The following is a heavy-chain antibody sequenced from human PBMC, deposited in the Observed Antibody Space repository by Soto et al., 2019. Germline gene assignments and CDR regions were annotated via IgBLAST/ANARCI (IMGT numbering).Heavy chain of an antibody. V-gene: IGHV6-1*01. D-gene: IGHD2-2*01. CDR1: GDSVSSNSAA. CDR2: TYYRSKWYN. CDR3: ARDFRVVVPAAPSNWFDP. Sequence: QTLSLTCAISGDSVSSNSAAWNLIRESPSRGLEWLGRTYYRSKWYNDYAVSVKSRITINPDTSKNQSSLQLNSVTPEDTAVYYCARDFRVVVPAAPSNWFDPWGQGTLVTVSS. J-gene: IGHJ5*02.